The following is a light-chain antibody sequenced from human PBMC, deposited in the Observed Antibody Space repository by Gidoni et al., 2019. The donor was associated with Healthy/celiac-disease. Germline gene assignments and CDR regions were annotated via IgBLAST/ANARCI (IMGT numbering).Light chain of an antibody. Sequence: EIVFTQSPATLSLSPGERATLPFRASQSVSSYLAWYKQKPGQAPRLLIYDASNRATGIPARFSGSGSGTDFTLTISSLEAEDFEVYYYQKRRNGPTFXQXTRLEIK. CDR1: QSVSSY. V-gene: IGKV3-11*01. J-gene: IGKJ5*01. CDR2: DAS. CDR3: QKRRNGPT.